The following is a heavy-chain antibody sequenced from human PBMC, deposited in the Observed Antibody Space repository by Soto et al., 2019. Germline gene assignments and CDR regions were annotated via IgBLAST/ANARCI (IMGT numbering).Heavy chain of an antibody. CDR3: ARSPSQRNPSAY. CDR2: ITASGRST. D-gene: IGHD1-1*01. CDR1: GYTFTSYY. Sequence: QVQLVQPGAEVKKPGASVKVSCKASGYTFTSYYMHWVRQAPGQGLEWMGIITASGRSTSYAQKFQGRVTLTRDTSTSTVYMELSSLRSEETAVYYCARSPSQRNPSAYWGQGTLVTVSS. J-gene: IGHJ4*02. V-gene: IGHV1-46*01.